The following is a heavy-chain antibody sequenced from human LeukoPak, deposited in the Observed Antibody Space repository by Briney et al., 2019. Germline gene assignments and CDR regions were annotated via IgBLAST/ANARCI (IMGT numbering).Heavy chain of an antibody. Sequence: PSQTLSLTCTVSGGSISSSSYYWGWIRQPPGKGLEWIGSIYYSGSTYYNPSLKSRVTISVDTSKNQFSLKLSSVTAADTAVYYCARDFGIVLMVYASYAFDIWGQGTMVTVSS. D-gene: IGHD2-8*01. J-gene: IGHJ3*02. CDR2: IYYSGST. CDR3: ARDFGIVLMVYASYAFDI. CDR1: GGSISSSSYY. V-gene: IGHV4-39*07.